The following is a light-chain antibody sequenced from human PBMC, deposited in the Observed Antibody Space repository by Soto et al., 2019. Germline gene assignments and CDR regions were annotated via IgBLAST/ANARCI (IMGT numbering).Light chain of an antibody. CDR1: SSNIGAGYD. V-gene: IGLV1-40*01. J-gene: IGLJ1*01. Sequence: QSVLTQPPSVSGAPGQRVTISCTGSSSNIGAGYDVHWYQQLPGKAPKLLIYGNDNRPSGVPERFSGSKSGTSASLAITGLRADDEADYYCQSYGSSPSGNFVFGTGTKLTVL. CDR3: QSYGSSPSGNFV. CDR2: GND.